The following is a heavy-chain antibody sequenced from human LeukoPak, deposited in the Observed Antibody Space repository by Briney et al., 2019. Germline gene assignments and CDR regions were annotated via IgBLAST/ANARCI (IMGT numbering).Heavy chain of an antibody. CDR2: MNPNSGNT. CDR1: GYTFTSYD. J-gene: IGHJ4*02. D-gene: IGHD2-8*01. Sequence: ASVKVSCKASGYTFTSYDINWVRQATGQGLEWMGWMNPNSGNTGYAQKFQGRVTMTRNTSISTAYMELSSLRSEDTAVYYCARGPLGYCTNGVCYAGRGFDYWGQGTLVTVSS. V-gene: IGHV1-8*01. CDR3: ARGPLGYCTNGVCYAGRGFDY.